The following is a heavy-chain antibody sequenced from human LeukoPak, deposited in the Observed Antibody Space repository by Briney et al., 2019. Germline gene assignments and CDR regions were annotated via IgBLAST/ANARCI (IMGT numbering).Heavy chain of an antibody. Sequence: SETLSLTCTVSGGSISSSSYYWGWIRQPPGKGLEWIGSIYYSGSTYYNPSLKSRVTISVDTSKNQFSLKLSSVTAADTAVYYCARDPYGDYLSYSYWGQGTLVTVSS. CDR3: ARDPYGDYLSYSY. J-gene: IGHJ4*02. CDR2: IYYSGST. D-gene: IGHD4-17*01. V-gene: IGHV4-39*07. CDR1: GGSISSSSYY.